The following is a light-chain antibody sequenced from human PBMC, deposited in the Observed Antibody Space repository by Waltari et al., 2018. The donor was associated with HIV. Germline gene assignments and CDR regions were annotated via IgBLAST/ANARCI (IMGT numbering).Light chain of an antibody. CDR1: SRNVGSDDL. Sequence: QSALTQPASVSGSPGQSITISCPGTSRNVGSDDLVSWYQQPPGEAPNLIIYEVTKRPSGVSNRFSGSKSGNTASLTISGLQAEDEADYYCCSCPRSGIRYVFGTGTKVTVL. J-gene: IGLJ1*01. CDR3: CSCPRSGIRYV. V-gene: IGLV2-23*02. CDR2: EVT.